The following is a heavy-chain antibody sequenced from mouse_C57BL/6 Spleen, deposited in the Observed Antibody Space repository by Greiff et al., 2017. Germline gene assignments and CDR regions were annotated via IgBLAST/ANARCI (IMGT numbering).Heavy chain of an antibody. CDR3: ERPNYYGSGYGFAY. CDR2: INPNYGTT. V-gene: IGHV1-39*01. J-gene: IGHJ3*01. Sequence: EVQLQQSGPELVKPGASVKISCKASGYSFTDYNMNWVKQSNGKSLEWIGVINPNYGTTSYNQKFKGKATLTVDQSSSTSYMQLNSLTSEDSAVYYCERPNYYGSGYGFAYWGQGTLVTVSA. D-gene: IGHD1-1*01. CDR1: GYSFTDYN.